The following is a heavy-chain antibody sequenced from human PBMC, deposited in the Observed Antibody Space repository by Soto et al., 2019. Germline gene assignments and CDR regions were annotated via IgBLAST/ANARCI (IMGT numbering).Heavy chain of an antibody. CDR1: GFTFSSYG. CDR3: AKDSAPLTARSWYAAVLLGDYGMDV. D-gene: IGHD6-13*01. J-gene: IGHJ6*02. CDR2: ISYDGSNK. V-gene: IGHV3-30*18. Sequence: GGSLRLSCAASGFTFSSYGMHWVRQAPGKGLEWVAVISYDGSNKYYADSVKGRFTISRDNSKNTLYLQMNSLRAEDTAVYYCAKDSAPLTARSWYAAVLLGDYGMDVWGQGTMVTVSS.